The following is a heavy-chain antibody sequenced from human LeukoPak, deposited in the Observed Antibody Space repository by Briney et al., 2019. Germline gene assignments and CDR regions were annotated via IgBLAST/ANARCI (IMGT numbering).Heavy chain of an antibody. CDR2: DYYSGSS. V-gene: IGHV4-59*01. J-gene: IGHJ5*02. CDR1: GGSITDYY. CDR3: ARGGGYNWNSNWFDP. D-gene: IGHD1-7*01. Sequence: SETLSLTCTVSGGSITDYYWGWIRQPPGKGLEWIGYDYYSGSSNYNPSLKSRVTISVDTSKNQFSLKLSSVTAADTAVYYCARGGGYNWNSNWFDPWGQGTLVTVSS.